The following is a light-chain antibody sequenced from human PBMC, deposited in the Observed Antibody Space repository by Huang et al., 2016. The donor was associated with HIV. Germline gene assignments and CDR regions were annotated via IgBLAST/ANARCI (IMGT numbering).Light chain of an antibody. V-gene: IGKV1-6*01. CDR2: AAS. CDR1: QGIRND. CDR3: LQDHGYPRT. Sequence: AIQMTQSPSSLSASVGDRVTITCRASQGIRNDLSWYQQKPGKAPKLLIYAASTLQTGVPSRFIGGGSGTDFTLTISSLQPEDFATYYCLQDHGYPRTFGQGTKVEIK. J-gene: IGKJ1*01.